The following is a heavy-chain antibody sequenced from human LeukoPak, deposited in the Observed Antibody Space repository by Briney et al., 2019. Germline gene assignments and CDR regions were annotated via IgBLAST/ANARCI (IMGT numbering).Heavy chain of an antibody. D-gene: IGHD2-15*01. J-gene: IGHJ4*02. Sequence: GGSLRLSCAASGLTVSSYSMNWVRQAPGKGLEWVSYISSSSTIYYADSVKGRFTISRDNAKNSLYLQMNSLRDEDTAVYYCARARASGRSGFDYWGQGTLVTVSS. V-gene: IGHV3-48*02. CDR3: ARARASGRSGFDY. CDR2: ISSSSTI. CDR1: GLTVSSYS.